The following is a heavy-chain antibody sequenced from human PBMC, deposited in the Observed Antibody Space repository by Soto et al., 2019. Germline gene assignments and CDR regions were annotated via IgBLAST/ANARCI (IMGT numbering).Heavy chain of an antibody. CDR2: ISSSSSSI. CDR3: ARDYEYWSGYYKGFDY. J-gene: IGHJ4*02. Sequence: QPGGSLRLSCAASGFTFSSYSMNWVRQAPGKGLEWVSYISSSSSSIYYADSVKGRFTISRDNAKNSLYLQMNSLRDEDTAVYYCARDYEYWSGYYKGFDYWGQGTLVTVSS. CDR1: GFTFSSYS. V-gene: IGHV3-48*02. D-gene: IGHD3-3*01.